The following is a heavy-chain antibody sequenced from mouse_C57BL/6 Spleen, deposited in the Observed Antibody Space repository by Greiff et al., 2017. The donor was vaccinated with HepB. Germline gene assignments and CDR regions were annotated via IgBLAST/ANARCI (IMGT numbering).Heavy chain of an antibody. D-gene: IGHD3-2*02. CDR2: IDPSDSET. Sequence: VQLQQPGAELVRPGSSVKLSCKASGYTFTSYWLHWVKPRPIQGLEWIGNIDPSDSETHYNQKFKDKATLTVDKSSSTAYMQLSSLTSADSAVYYCARGSSGYVGAYWGQGTLVTVSA. V-gene: IGHV1-52*01. CDR1: GYTFTSYW. J-gene: IGHJ3*01. CDR3: ARGSSGYVGAY.